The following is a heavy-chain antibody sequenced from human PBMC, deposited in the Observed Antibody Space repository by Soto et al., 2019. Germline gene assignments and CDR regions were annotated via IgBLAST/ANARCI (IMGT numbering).Heavy chain of an antibody. D-gene: IGHD3-16*01. J-gene: IGHJ4*02. CDR3: ARDVGFDYVN. CDR2: IKQDESEK. CDR1: GFSFSSYW. V-gene: IGHV3-7*01. Sequence: PGGSLRLSCTVSGFSFSSYWMSWVRQAPGKGLEWVASIKQDESEKYYVDSVKGRFTISRDNVEDSLYLQMNSLTAEDTAVYFCARDVGFDYVNWGQGTLVTVSS.